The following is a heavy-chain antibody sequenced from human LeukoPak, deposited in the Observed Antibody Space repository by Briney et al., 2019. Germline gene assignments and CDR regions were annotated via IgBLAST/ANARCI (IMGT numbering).Heavy chain of an antibody. Sequence: SETLSLTCTVSGGSISSGGYYWSWLRQPPGKGLEWIGYIYYSGSTYYNPSLKSRLTISVHTSKNHFSLKLSSVAAADTAVYYCASRYCGGDCGFDYYYYGMDVWGQGTTVTVSS. CDR2: IYYSGST. CDR3: ASRYCGGDCGFDYYYYGMDV. D-gene: IGHD2-21*02. J-gene: IGHJ6*01. CDR1: GGSISSGGYY. V-gene: IGHV4-31*03.